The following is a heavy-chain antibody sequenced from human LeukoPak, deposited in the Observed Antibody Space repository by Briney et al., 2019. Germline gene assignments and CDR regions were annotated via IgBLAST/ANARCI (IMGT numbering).Heavy chain of an antibody. Sequence: PSETLSLTCTVSGGSISSGGYYWSWIRQHPGKGLEWIAYVHNNEATYYKPSLKSRVTISVDTSKNQFSLKVGSVTSSDTHVYFCARVTMSSIQGDYFDYWGQGTLVTVSS. D-gene: IGHD3-10*02. CDR3: ARVTMSSIQGDYFDY. V-gene: IGHV4-31*03. CDR1: GGSISSGGYY. J-gene: IGHJ4*02. CDR2: VHNNEAT.